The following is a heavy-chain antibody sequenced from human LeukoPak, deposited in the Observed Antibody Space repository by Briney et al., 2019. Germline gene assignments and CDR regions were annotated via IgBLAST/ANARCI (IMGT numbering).Heavy chain of an antibody. CDR3: ARVMDYYDSSGYSNWFDP. D-gene: IGHD3-22*01. V-gene: IGHV3-30*02. CDR2: IQYDGSNE. Sequence: GGSLRLSCAASGFTFSSYGMHWVRQAPGKGLEWVAYIQYDGSNEQYADSVKGRFSISRDSSKNILYLQMNSLRAEDTAVYYCARVMDYYDSSGYSNWFDPWGQGTLVTVSS. J-gene: IGHJ5*02. CDR1: GFTFSSYG.